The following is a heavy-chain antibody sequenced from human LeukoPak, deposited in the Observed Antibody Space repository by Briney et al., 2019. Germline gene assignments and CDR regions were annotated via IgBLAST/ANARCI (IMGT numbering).Heavy chain of an antibody. Sequence: GGSLRLSCAASGFTFSSYAMSWVRQAPGKGLEWVSAISGRGGSTYYADSVKGRFTISRDNSKNTLYLQMNSLRAEDTAVYYCAKDRGYCSGGSCYFDFWGQGTLVTVSS. CDR2: ISGRGGST. CDR1: GFTFSSYA. D-gene: IGHD2-15*01. J-gene: IGHJ4*02. CDR3: AKDRGYCSGGSCYFDF. V-gene: IGHV3-23*01.